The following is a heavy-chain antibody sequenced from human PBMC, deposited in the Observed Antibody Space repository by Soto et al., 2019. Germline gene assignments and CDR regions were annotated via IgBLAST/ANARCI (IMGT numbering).Heavy chain of an antibody. Sequence: ASVKVSCKASGYTFTGYYMHWVRQAPRQGLEWMGWINPNSGGTNYAQKFQGWVTMTRDTSISTAYMELSRLRSDDTAVYYCAREASSGYDSTFDYWGQGTLVTVSS. D-gene: IGHD5-12*01. CDR2: INPNSGGT. V-gene: IGHV1-2*04. CDR1: GYTFTGYY. CDR3: AREASSGYDSTFDY. J-gene: IGHJ4*02.